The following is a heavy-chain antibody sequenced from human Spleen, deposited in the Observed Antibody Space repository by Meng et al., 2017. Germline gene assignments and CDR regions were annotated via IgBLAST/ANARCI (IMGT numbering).Heavy chain of an antibody. CDR2: ISGSAVNT. J-gene: IGHJ4*01. V-gene: IGHV3-23*01. Sequence: GESLKISCAASGFTFTSYAMNWVRQAPGKGLEWVASISGSAVNTYYADSLKGRFTISRDNSKNTLYLQMHSLRAEDTAIYYCAREQDGNTFDYWGHGTPVTVSS. CDR3: AREQDGNTFDY. CDR1: GFTFTSYA.